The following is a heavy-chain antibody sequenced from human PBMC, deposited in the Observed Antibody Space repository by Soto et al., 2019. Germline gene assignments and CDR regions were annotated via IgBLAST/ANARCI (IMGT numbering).Heavy chain of an antibody. D-gene: IGHD2-2*01. Sequence: QVQLVQSGAEVKKPGSSVKVFCKASGGTFSNYTISCVRQAPGQGLEWMGGIIPVFGTTDYEQKFQGRVTITADGSTSTAYMKLSSLRSADTAVYYCARSSPYIVVRKPTGNLDYYGMDVWGQGTTVTVSS. CDR1: GGTFSNYT. CDR3: ARSSPYIVVRKPTGNLDYYGMDV. J-gene: IGHJ6*02. CDR2: IIPVFGTT. V-gene: IGHV1-69*01.